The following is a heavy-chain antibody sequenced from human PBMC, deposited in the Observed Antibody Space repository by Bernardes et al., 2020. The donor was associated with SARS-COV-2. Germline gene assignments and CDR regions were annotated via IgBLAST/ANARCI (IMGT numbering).Heavy chain of an antibody. CDR3: ARSAYGSGGPYYYGMDV. Sequence: GESLKISCKGSGYSFTSYWIGWVRQMPGKGLEWMGIIYPGDSDTRYSPSFQGQVTISADKSISTAYLQWSSLKASDTAMYYCARSAYGSGGPYYYGMDVWGQGTTVTVSS. D-gene: IGHD3-10*01. CDR2: IYPGDSDT. J-gene: IGHJ6*02. CDR1: GYSFTSYW. V-gene: IGHV5-51*01.